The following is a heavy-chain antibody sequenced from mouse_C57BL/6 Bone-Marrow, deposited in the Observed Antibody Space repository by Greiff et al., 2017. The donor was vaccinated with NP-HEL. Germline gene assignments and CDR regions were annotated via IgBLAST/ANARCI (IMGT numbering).Heavy chain of an antibody. CDR2: ISSGSSTI. CDR3: ARPPFSMVTPGFAY. J-gene: IGHJ3*01. D-gene: IGHD2-1*01. V-gene: IGHV5-17*01. Sequence: EVHLVESGGGLVKPGGSLKLSCAASGFTFSDYGMHWVRQAPEKGLEWVAYISSGSSTIYYAATVKGRFTISRDNAKHPLFLQMTSLRSEDTAMYYCARPPFSMVTPGFAYWGQGTLVTVSA. CDR1: GFTFSDYG.